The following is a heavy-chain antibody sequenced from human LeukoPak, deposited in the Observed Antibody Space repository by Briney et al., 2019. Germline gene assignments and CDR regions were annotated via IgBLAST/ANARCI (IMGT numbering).Heavy chain of an antibody. CDR2: ISYDGSNK. J-gene: IGHJ5*02. Sequence: GRSLTLSCAASGFTFSSYAMHWVRQAPGKGLVWVAVISYDGSNKYYADSVKGRFTISRDNSKNTLYLQMNSLRAEDTAVYYCVRGEEMATILWWFEPWGQGTLVTVSS. V-gene: IGHV3-30-3*01. D-gene: IGHD5-24*01. CDR3: VRGEEMATILWWFEP. CDR1: GFTFSSYA.